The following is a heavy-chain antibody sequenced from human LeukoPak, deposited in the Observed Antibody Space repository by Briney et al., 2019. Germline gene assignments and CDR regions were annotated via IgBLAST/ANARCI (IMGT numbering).Heavy chain of an antibody. J-gene: IGHJ4*02. V-gene: IGHV3-33*08. Sequence: PGGSLRLSCAASGFTFSNAWMNWVRQAPGKGLEWVAVIWYDGSNKYYADSVKGRFTISRDNSKNTLYLQMNSLRTEDTAVYYCARDLYDYWGQGTLVTVSS. CDR1: GFTFSNAW. CDR3: ARDLYDY. CDR2: IWYDGSNK.